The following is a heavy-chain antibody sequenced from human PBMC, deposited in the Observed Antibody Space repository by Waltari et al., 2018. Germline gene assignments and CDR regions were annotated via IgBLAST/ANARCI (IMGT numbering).Heavy chain of an antibody. V-gene: IGHV4-39*01. J-gene: IGHJ4*02. CDR2: IYYSGST. D-gene: IGHD6-6*01. Sequence: QLQLQESGPGLVKPSETLSLTCTVSGGSISSSSYYWGWIRQPPGKGLEWIGSIYYSGSTYYNPPLKSRVTISVDTAKNQFSLKLSSVTAADTAVYYCARHEEGGAARNFDYWGQGTLVTVSS. CDR1: GGSISSSSYY. CDR3: ARHEEGGAARNFDY.